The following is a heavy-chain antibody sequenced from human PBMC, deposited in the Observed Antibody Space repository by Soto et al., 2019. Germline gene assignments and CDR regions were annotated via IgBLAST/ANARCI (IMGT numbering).Heavy chain of an antibody. CDR1: GGSISSYY. V-gene: IGHV4-59*01. D-gene: IGHD5-12*01. Sequence: QVQLQESGPGLVKPSETLSLTCTVSGGSISSYYWSWIRQPPGKGLEWIGYIYYSGSTNYNPSLKSRVTISVDTSKNQFSLKLSSVTAADTAVYYCARDSGYDSKGYYYGMDVWGQGTTVTVSS. J-gene: IGHJ6*02. CDR3: ARDSGYDSKGYYYGMDV. CDR2: IYYSGST.